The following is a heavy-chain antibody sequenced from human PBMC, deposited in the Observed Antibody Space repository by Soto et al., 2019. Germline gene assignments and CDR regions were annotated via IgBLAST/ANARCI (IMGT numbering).Heavy chain of an antibody. J-gene: IGHJ4*02. CDR3: ARLGAIVVVNYFDY. D-gene: IGHD3-22*01. V-gene: IGHV4-30-4*01. Sequence: SETLSLTCTVSGGSISSGDYYWSWIRQPPGKGLEWIGYIYYSGSTYYNPSLRSRVTISVDTSKNQFSLKLTSVTAADTAVYYCARLGAIVVVNYFDYWGQGTLVTVSS. CDR1: GGSISSGDYY. CDR2: IYYSGST.